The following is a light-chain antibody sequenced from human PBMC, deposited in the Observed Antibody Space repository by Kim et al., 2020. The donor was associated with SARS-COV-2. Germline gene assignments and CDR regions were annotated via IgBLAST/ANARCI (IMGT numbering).Light chain of an antibody. J-gene: IGKJ1*01. CDR1: QGIRND. Sequence: ASVADVVTITCLASQGIRNDLGWDKQKPGKAPKILIYAASSLQSGVPSRFSGSGSGTDFTLTISSLQPEDFATYNTVRDYNYPRTFVQGT. V-gene: IGKV1-6*01. CDR3: VRDYNYPRT. CDR2: AAS.